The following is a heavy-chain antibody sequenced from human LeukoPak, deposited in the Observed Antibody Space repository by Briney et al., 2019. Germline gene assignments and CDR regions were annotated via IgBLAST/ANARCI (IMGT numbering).Heavy chain of an antibody. CDR1: GGTFSSYA. V-gene: IGHV1-69*04. Sequence: ASVKVSCKASGGTFSSYAISWVRQAPGQGLEWMGRIIPILGIANYAQKFQGRVTITADKSTSTAYMELSSLRSEDTAVYYCAREPTAHYFDYWGQGTLVTVSS. CDR2: IIPILGIA. J-gene: IGHJ4*02. CDR3: AREPTAHYFDY. D-gene: IGHD5-18*01.